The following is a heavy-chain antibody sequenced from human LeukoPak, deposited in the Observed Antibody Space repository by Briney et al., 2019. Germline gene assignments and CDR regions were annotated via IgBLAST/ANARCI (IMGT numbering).Heavy chain of an antibody. D-gene: IGHD1-20*01. J-gene: IGHJ6*03. V-gene: IGHV4-39*01. CDR2: IYYSGST. Sequence: GSLRLSCAASGFTFSSYAMSWIRQPPGKGLEWIGSIYYSGSTYYNPSLKSRVTISVDTSKNRFSLKLSSVTAADTAVYYCARRIITGPRTAYYYYYYYMDVWGKGTTVTVSS. CDR1: GFTFSSYA. CDR3: ARRIITGPRTAYYYYYYYMDV.